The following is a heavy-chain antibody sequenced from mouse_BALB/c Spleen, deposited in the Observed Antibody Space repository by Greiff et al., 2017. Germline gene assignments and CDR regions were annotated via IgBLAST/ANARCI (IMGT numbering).Heavy chain of an antibody. Sequence: ESGPGLVKPSQSLSLTCSVTGYSITSGYYWNWIRQFPGNKLEWMGYISYDGSNNYNPSLKNRISITRDTSKNQFFLKLNSVTTEDTATYYCAREGFYYGSSYETYWGQGTLVTVSA. V-gene: IGHV3-6*02. D-gene: IGHD1-1*01. CDR3: AREGFYYGSSYETY. CDR2: ISYDGSN. J-gene: IGHJ3*01. CDR1: GYSITSGYY.